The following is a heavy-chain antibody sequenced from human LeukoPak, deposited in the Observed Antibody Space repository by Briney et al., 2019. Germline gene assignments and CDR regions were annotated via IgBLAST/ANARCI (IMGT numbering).Heavy chain of an antibody. CDR1: GGSFSGYH. CDR3: ARHSDGSGNFDY. CDR2: INHSGST. Sequence: PSETLSLTCAVYGGSFSGYHWSWIRQPPGKGLEWIGQINHSGSTNYNPSLKSRVTILVDTSKNQFSLRLSSVTAADTAVYYCARHSDGSGNFDYWGQGTLVTVSS. J-gene: IGHJ4*02. D-gene: IGHD3-10*01. V-gene: IGHV4-34*01.